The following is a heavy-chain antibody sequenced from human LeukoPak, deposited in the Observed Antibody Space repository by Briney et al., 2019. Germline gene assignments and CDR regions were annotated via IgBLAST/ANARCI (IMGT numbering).Heavy chain of an antibody. CDR3: AKSNGYGLVDI. V-gene: IGHV4-34*01. CDR2: INHSGST. CDR1: GGSFSGYY. J-gene: IGHJ3*02. Sequence: ASETLSLTCAVYGGSFSGYYWSWIRQPPGKGLEWIGEINHSGSTNYNPSLKSRVTISVDTSKNQFSLKLNSVTAADTAVYYCAKSNGYGLVDIWGQGTMVTVSS. D-gene: IGHD3-10*01.